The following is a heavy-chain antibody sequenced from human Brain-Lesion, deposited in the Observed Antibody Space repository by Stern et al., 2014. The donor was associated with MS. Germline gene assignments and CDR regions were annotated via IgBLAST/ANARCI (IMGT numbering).Heavy chain of an antibody. V-gene: IGHV4-4*02. CDR3: ARELPDLNAFDI. J-gene: IGHJ3*02. D-gene: IGHD1-14*01. CDR2: MYHSGGT. CDR1: GGSISSSNW. Sequence: QVQLQESGPGLVKPSGTLSLTCAVSGGSISSSNWWRWVRQSPGKGLEWIGEMYHSGGTKYSPSFESRVIISVDKSKTQFSLKLSYVTAADTAVYYCARELPDLNAFDIWGQGTMVTVSS.